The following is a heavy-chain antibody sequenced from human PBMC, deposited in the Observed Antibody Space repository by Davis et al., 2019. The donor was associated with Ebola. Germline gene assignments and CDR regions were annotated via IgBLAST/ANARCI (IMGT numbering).Heavy chain of an antibody. V-gene: IGHV3-64D*06. CDR3: VKDRFTVVVVHGGFDY. D-gene: IGHD2-15*01. Sequence: GGSLRLSCSASGFTFSSYAMHWVRQAPGKGLESVSRISTNGENTYYAESVKGRFTISRDNSKGTLYLQMRSLRTDDTAVYYCVKDRFTVVVVHGGFDYWGQGTQVTVSS. CDR2: ISTNGENT. CDR1: GFTFSSYA. J-gene: IGHJ4*02.